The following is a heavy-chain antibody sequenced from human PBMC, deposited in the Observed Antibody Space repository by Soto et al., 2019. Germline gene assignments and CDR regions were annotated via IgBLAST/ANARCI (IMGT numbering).Heavy chain of an antibody. CDR3: VKDGGWELLVGAFDI. D-gene: IGHD1-26*01. CDR1: GFTFSSYA. Sequence: QPGGSLRLSCSASGFTFSSYAMHWVRQAPGKGLEYVSAISSDGGSTYYADSVKGRFTISRDNSKNTLYLQMSSLRAEDTAVYYCVKDGGWELLVGAFDIWGQGTMVTVSS. V-gene: IGHV3-64D*06. J-gene: IGHJ3*02. CDR2: ISSDGGST.